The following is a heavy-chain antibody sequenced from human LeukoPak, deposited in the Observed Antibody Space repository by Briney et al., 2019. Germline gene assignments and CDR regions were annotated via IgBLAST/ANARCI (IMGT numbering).Heavy chain of an antibody. V-gene: IGHV1-2*02. Sequence: ASVKVSCKASGYTFTSYGISWVRQAPGQALEWMGCINPNSGGTNDAQNFQGRVTMTRDTSISTVYMELSRLRSDDTAVYCCARCIAVAGDLDFWGQGALVTVSS. D-gene: IGHD6-19*01. CDR2: INPNSGGT. J-gene: IGHJ4*02. CDR3: ARCIAVAGDLDF. CDR1: GYTFTSYG.